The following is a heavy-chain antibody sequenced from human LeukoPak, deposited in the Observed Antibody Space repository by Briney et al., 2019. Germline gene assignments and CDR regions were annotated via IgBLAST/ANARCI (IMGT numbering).Heavy chain of an antibody. V-gene: IGHV4-34*01. J-gene: IGHJ6*03. CDR1: GGSFSGYY. CDR3: ARLRARYDILSRPSSPYYMDV. CDR2: INHSGST. D-gene: IGHD3-9*01. Sequence: PSETLSLTCAVYGGSFSGYYWSWIRQPPGKGLEWIGEINHSGSTNYNPSLKSRVTISVDTSKNQFSLNLSSVTAADTAVYYCARLRARYDILSRPSSPYYMDVWGKGTTVAISS.